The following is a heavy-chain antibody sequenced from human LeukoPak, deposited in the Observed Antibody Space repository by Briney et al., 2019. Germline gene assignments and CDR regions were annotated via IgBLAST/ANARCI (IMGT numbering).Heavy chain of an antibody. V-gene: IGHV3-7*03. D-gene: IGHD3-10*01. CDR1: GFTFSSYW. Sequence: GGSLRLSCAASGFTFSSYWMSWVRQAPGKGREWVANIKQDGSEKYYVDAVKGRFTISRDNAKNSLYLQMNSLRAEDTAVYYCARARLVGSGSYWAFDYWGQGTLVTVSS. CDR3: ARARLVGSGSYWAFDY. CDR2: IKQDGSEK. J-gene: IGHJ4*02.